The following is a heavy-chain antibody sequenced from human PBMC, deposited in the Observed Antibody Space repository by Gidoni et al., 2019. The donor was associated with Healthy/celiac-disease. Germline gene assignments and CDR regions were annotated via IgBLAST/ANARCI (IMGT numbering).Heavy chain of an antibody. D-gene: IGHD2-2*01. V-gene: IGHV3-53*01. CDR1: GFTVSSNY. J-gene: IGHJ3*02. CDR2: IYSGGST. Sequence: EVQLVESGGGLIQPGGSLRLSCAASGFTVSSNYLSWVRQAPGKGLEWVSVIYSGGSTYYADSVKGRFTISRDNSKNTLYLQMNSLRAEDTAVYYCARGYCSSTSCYYGGGAFDIWGQGTMVTVSS. CDR3: ARGYCSSTSCYYGGGAFDI.